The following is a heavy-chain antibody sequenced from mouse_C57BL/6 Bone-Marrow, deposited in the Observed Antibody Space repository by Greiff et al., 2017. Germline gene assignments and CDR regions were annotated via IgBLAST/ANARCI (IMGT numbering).Heavy chain of an antibody. Sequence: QLQQSGPVLVKPGASVKMSCKASGYTFTDYYMNWVKQSHGKSLEWIGVINPYNGGTSYNQKFKGKATLTVDKSSSTAYMELNSLTSEDSAVYYCARIYYDLVSNYYAMDYWGQGTSVTVSS. J-gene: IGHJ4*01. CDR3: ARIYYDLVSNYYAMDY. D-gene: IGHD2-4*01. CDR2: INPYNGGT. CDR1: GYTFTDYY. V-gene: IGHV1-19*01.